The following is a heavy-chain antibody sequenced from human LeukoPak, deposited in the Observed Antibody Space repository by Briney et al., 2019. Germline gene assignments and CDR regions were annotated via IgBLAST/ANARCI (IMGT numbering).Heavy chain of an antibody. CDR1: GFTFDDYT. D-gene: IGHD3-22*01. V-gene: IGHV3-20*04. CDR3: ARNFGGGDSSRPYY. J-gene: IGHJ4*02. CDR2: INWNGGRT. Sequence: GGSLTLSCAASGFTFDDYTMHWVRQAPGKGLEWVSGINWNGGRTGYSESMKGRFIISRDNAKNALYLQVNSLRAEDTALYYCARNFGGGDSSRPYYWGQGTLVTVSS.